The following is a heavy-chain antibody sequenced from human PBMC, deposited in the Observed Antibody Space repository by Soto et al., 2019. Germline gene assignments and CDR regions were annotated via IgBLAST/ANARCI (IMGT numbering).Heavy chain of an antibody. V-gene: IGHV3-30-3*01. Sequence: GGSLTLSCVTSGFRFRGYAMHWVRQAPGKGLEWVAVESFDGSQKYYLDSVRGRFSISRDDSLSTLYLQMNNLTPQDTGVYYCARDLGGYVHTWDNFDYWGQGTLVTVSS. CDR1: GFRFRGYA. CDR2: ESFDGSQK. J-gene: IGHJ4*02. CDR3: ARDLGGYVHTWDNFDY. D-gene: IGHD5-12*01.